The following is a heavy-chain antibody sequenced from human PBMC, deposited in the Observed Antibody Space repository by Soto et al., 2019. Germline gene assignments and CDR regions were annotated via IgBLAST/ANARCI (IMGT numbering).Heavy chain of an antibody. CDR2: ITGNGGTT. CDR3: AKGRGTSLDVHPDFDYYGMAV. D-gene: IGHD2-2*01. J-gene: IGHJ6*04. V-gene: IGHV3-23*01. Sequence: EVQLLESGGGLGQPGGSLRLSCAASGFTFSSYAMTWVRQAPGQGLEWVASITGNGGTTNYADSVKGRFTISRDNSKNTAYLQLNRLRAEETAVYYCAKGRGTSLDVHPDFDYYGMAVWGKGTTVTVPS. CDR1: GFTFSSYA.